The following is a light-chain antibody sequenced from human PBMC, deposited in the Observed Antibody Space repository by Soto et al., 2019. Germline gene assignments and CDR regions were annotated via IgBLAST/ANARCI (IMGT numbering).Light chain of an antibody. CDR1: SSDVGTYDL. CDR3: CSYTGINTWV. V-gene: IGLV2-23*02. Sequence: QSALTQPASVSGSPGQSITISCTGTSSDVGTYDLISWYQQHPNKAPKLIIYEVTKRPSGVSNRFSGSKSGSTATLTISGLQAEDEAEYHCCSYTGINTWVFGGGTKLTVL. CDR2: EVT. J-gene: IGLJ3*02.